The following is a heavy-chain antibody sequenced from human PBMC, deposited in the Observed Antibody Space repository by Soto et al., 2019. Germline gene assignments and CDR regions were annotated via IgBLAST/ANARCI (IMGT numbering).Heavy chain of an antibody. V-gene: IGHV1-2*04. D-gene: IGHD3-3*01. Sequence: GASVKVSCKASGYTFTGYYMHWVRQAPGQGLEWMGWINPNSGGTNYAQKFQGWVTMTRDTSISTAYMELSRLRSDDTAVYYCARAQNSTIFGVVRGYYYGMDVWGQGTTVTVSS. CDR2: INPNSGGT. CDR1: GYTFTGYY. J-gene: IGHJ6*02. CDR3: ARAQNSTIFGVVRGYYYGMDV.